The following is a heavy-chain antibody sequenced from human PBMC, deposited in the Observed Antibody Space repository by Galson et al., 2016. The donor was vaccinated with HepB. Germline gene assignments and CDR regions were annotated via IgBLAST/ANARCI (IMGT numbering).Heavy chain of an antibody. Sequence: SLRLSCAASGFTFTTYWMSWVRQAPGKGLEWVANIKQDGSEKYYVDSVKGRFTISRDNAKNSLYLQMNSLRAEDTAVYYCAQYYYYSSGYVEYFQNWGQGSRVTVSS. V-gene: IGHV3-7*03. CDR3: AQYYYYSSGYVEYFQN. J-gene: IGHJ1*01. CDR2: IKQDGSEK. CDR1: GFTFTTYW. D-gene: IGHD3-22*01.